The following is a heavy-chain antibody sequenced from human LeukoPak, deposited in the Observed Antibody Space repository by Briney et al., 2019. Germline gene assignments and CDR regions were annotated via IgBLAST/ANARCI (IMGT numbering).Heavy chain of an antibody. CDR1: GYSISSGYY. V-gene: IGHV4-38-2*02. CDR3: ASAHYEATGLGYYFKF. CDR2: VYHTGTT. J-gene: IGHJ4*02. D-gene: IGHD2-8*02. Sequence: SETLSLTCNVSGYSISSGYYWGWIRQSPGKGLEWIGTVYHTGTTYYSPPLKSRLAISLDTSTNRFSLKLTSVTATDTAVYYCASAHYEATGLGYYFKFWGQGTLVSVSS.